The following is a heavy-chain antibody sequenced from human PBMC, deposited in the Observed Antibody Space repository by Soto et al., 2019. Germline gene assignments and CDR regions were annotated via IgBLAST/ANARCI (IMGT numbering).Heavy chain of an antibody. CDR3: TTVVLRTWYPYY. CDR2: IKSKTDGGTT. J-gene: IGHJ4*02. D-gene: IGHD6-13*01. CDR1: GFTFNNAW. V-gene: IGHV3-15*07. Sequence: EVQLVESGGGLVQPGGSLRVSCAASGFTFNNAWMNWVRQDPGKGLEWVGRIKSKTDGGTTNYAAPVRGIFTISRDDSTNTLYLQMNSLKSEDTAVYYCTTVVLRTWYPYYWGQGTLVTVSS.